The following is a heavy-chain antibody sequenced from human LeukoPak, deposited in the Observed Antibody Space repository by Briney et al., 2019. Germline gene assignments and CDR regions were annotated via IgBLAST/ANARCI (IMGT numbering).Heavy chain of an antibody. Sequence: TGGSLRLSCAASGFTFDDYAMHWVRQAPGKCLEWVSGISWNSGSIGYADSVKGRFTISRDNAKNSLYLQMNSLRAEDTAVYYCARDFRGYSYGSFDYWGQGTLVTVSS. J-gene: IGHJ4*02. V-gene: IGHV3-9*01. D-gene: IGHD5-18*01. CDR2: ISWNSGSI. CDR3: ARDFRGYSYGSFDY. CDR1: GFTFDDYA.